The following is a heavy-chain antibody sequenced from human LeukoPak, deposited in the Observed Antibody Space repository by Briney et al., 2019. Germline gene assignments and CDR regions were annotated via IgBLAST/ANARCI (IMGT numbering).Heavy chain of an antibody. CDR2: INPSGGST. Sequence: ASVKVSCKASGYTFTSYYMHWVRQAPGQGLEWMGIINPSGGSTSYAQKFQGRVTMTRDTSTSTVYMELSSLRSEDTAVYYCARFYGDYRRAEYFQHWGQGTLVTVSS. CDR1: GYTFTSYY. CDR3: ARFYGDYRRAEYFQH. V-gene: IGHV1-46*01. D-gene: IGHD4-17*01. J-gene: IGHJ1*01.